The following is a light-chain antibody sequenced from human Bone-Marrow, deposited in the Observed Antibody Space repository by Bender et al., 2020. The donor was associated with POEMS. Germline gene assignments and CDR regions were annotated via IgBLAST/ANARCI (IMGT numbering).Light chain of an antibody. CDR1: TSDVGGYNY. Sequence: QSALTQPASVSGSPGQSITISCTGTTSDVGGYNYVSWYQQHPGKVPKLMIYDVNRRPSGVSNRFSGSKSGNTASLTISGLQAEDEAEYYCSAYTTSSTWVFGGGTKLTVL. CDR3: SAYTTSSTWV. CDR2: DVN. J-gene: IGLJ3*02. V-gene: IGLV2-14*03.